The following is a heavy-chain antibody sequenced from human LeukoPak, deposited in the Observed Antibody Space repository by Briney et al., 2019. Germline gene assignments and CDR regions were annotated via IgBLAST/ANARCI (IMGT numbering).Heavy chain of an antibody. CDR1: GGSISSYY. CDR2: IYTSGST. J-gene: IGHJ4*02. Sequence: PSETLSLTCTVSGGSISSYYWSWIRQPAGKGLEWIGRIYTSGSTNYNPSLKSRVTMSVDTSKNQFSLKLSSVTAADTAVYYCAREVTAYDFWSGYITSDYFDCWGQGTLVTVSS. V-gene: IGHV4-4*07. CDR3: AREVTAYDFWSGYITSDYFDC. D-gene: IGHD3-3*01.